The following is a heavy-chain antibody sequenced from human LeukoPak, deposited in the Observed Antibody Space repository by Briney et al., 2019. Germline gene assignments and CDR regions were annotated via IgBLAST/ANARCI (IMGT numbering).Heavy chain of an antibody. J-gene: IGHJ4*02. CDR1: GGTFSSYA. V-gene: IGHV1-69*04. D-gene: IGHD3-10*01. CDR2: IIPILGIA. Sequence: GASVKVSCKASGGTFSSYAISWVRQAPGQGLEWMGRIIPILGIANYAQKFQGRVTITADKSTSTAYMELSSLRSEDTAVYYCARVARGFLENYFDYWGQGTLVTVSS. CDR3: ARVARGFLENYFDY.